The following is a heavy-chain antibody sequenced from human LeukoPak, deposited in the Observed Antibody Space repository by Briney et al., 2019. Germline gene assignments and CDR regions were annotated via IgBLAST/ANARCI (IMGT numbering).Heavy chain of an antibody. J-gene: IGHJ4*02. Sequence: SETLSLTCTVSGGSISSSSYYWGWIRQPPGKGLEWIGSIYYSGSTYYNPSLKSRVTISVDTSKNQFSLKLSSVTAADTAVYYCARRVAAAGDVFDYWGQGTLVTVSS. CDR3: ARRVAAAGDVFDY. CDR1: GGSISSSSYY. CDR2: IYYSGST. D-gene: IGHD6-13*01. V-gene: IGHV4-39*01.